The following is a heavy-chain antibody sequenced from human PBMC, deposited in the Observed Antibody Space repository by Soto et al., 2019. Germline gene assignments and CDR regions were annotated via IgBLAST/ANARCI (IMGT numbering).Heavy chain of an antibody. Sequence: ASVKVSCKASGYTFTSYGISWVRQAPGQGLEWMGWISAYNGNTNYAQKLQGRVTMTTDTSTSTAYMELRSLRSDDTAVYYCSRSDYDTFSDVGWFDPWGRGTLVTVSS. D-gene: IGHD3-9*01. CDR3: SRSDYDTFSDVGWFDP. J-gene: IGHJ5*02. V-gene: IGHV1-18*04. CDR1: GYTFTSYG. CDR2: ISAYNGNT.